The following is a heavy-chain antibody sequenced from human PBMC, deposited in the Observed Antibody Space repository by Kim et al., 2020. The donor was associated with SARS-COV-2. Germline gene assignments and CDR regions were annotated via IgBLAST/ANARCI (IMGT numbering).Heavy chain of an antibody. Sequence: SETLSLTCTVSGGSISSGGYYWSWIRQHPGKGLEWIGYIYYSGSTYYNPSLKSRVTISVDTSKNQFSLKLSSVTAADTAVYYCARTPRGFWSGHYFDYWGQGTLVTVSS. V-gene: IGHV4-31*03. CDR1: GGSISSGGYY. J-gene: IGHJ4*02. CDR3: ARTPRGFWSGHYFDY. CDR2: IYYSGST. D-gene: IGHD3-3*01.